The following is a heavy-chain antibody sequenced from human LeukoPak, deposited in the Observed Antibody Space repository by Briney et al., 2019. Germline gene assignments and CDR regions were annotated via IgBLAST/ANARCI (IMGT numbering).Heavy chain of an antibody. CDR1: GGSISSYY. V-gene: IGHV4-59*08. D-gene: IGHD7-27*01. Sequence: SETLSLTCTVSGGSISSYYWSWIRQPPGKGLEWIGYIYYSGSTNYNPSLKSRVTISVDTSQNQFSLKLSSVTAADTAVYFCARRTNWYYFDYWGQGTLVTVSS. CDR3: ARRTNWYYFDY. CDR2: IYYSGST. J-gene: IGHJ4*02.